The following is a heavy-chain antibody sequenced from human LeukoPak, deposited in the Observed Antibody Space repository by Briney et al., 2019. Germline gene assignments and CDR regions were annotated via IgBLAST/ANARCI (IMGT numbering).Heavy chain of an antibody. D-gene: IGHD3-22*01. V-gene: IGHV4-59*08. CDR2: IYYSGST. CDR3: ARYVSRNNYYDSSDAFDI. CDR1: GGSISSYY. J-gene: IGHJ3*02. Sequence: ETLSLTCTVSGGSISSYYWSWTRQPPGKGLEWIGYIYYSGSTYYNPSLKSRVTISVDTSKNQFSLKLSSVTAADTAVYYCARYVSRNNYYDSSDAFDIWGQGTMVIVSS.